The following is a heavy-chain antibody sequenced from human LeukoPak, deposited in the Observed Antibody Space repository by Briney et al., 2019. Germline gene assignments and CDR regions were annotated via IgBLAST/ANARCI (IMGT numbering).Heavy chain of an antibody. Sequence: SGPTLVNPTETLTLTGTFSGFSLSTSGVGGGWIRQPPAKALEWLALIYWDDDKRYSPSLKSRLTITKDTSKNQVVLTMTNMDPVDTATYYCAHRRSGGTHLSHWGQGTLVTVSS. J-gene: IGHJ4*02. CDR1: GFSLSTSGVG. D-gene: IGHD2-15*01. CDR3: AHRRSGGTHLSH. CDR2: IYWDDDK. V-gene: IGHV2-5*02.